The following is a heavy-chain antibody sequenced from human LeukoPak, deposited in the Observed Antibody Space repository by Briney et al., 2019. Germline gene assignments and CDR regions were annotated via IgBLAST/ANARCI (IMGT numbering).Heavy chain of an antibody. D-gene: IGHD3-22*01. CDR1: GGSLSSSSYY. V-gene: IGHV4-39*07. Sequence: SETLSLTCTVSGGSLSSSSYYWGWIRQPPGTGLEWVGSIYYSGSTYYNPSLKSRVTMSVDTSKNQFSLKLSSVTAADTAVYYCAREGDYYDSSGYSLFYAFDIWGQGTMVTVSS. CDR2: IYYSGST. J-gene: IGHJ3*02. CDR3: AREGDYYDSSGYSLFYAFDI.